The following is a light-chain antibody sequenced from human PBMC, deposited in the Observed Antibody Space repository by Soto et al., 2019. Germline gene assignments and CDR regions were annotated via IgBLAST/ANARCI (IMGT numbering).Light chain of an antibody. CDR1: QSVSSSY. Sequence: EIVLTQSPGTLSLSPGERATLSCRASQSVSSSYLVWYQQKPGQAPRLLIYGASSRATGIPDRFSGSGSGTDCTLTITRLEAEDFAVYYCQQYGTSPRTFGQGTKLEIK. J-gene: IGKJ2*01. CDR2: GAS. V-gene: IGKV3-20*01. CDR3: QQYGTSPRT.